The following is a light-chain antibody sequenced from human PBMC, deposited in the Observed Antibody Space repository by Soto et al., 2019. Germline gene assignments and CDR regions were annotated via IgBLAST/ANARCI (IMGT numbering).Light chain of an antibody. CDR1: QSVSSNY. J-gene: IGKJ1*01. CDR3: QQYNNWPPRT. CDR2: GAS. V-gene: IGKV3-20*01. Sequence: EIVLTQSPGTLSLSPGERATLSCRASQSVSSNYLAWYQQKPGQAPRLLVYGASIRATGIPDRFSGSGSGTDFTLTISRLEPEDFAVYYCQQYNNWPPRTFGQGTKVDI.